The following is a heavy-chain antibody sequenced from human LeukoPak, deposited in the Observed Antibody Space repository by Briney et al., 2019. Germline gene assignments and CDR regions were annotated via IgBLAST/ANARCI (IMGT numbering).Heavy chain of an antibody. V-gene: IGHV3-30*04. J-gene: IGHJ6*03. CDR3: AREDSGSYYGLSYYYYMDV. CDR2: ISYDGSNK. D-gene: IGHD1-26*01. CDR1: GFTFSSYA. Sequence: GGSLRLSCAVSGFTFSSYAMHWVRQAPGKGLEWVAVISYDGSNKYYADSVKGRFTISRDNSKNTLYLQMNSLRAEDTAVYYCAREDSGSYYGLSYYYYMDVWGKGTTVTVSS.